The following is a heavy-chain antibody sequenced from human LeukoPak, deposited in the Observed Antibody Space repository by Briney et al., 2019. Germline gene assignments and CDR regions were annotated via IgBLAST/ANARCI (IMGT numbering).Heavy chain of an antibody. CDR3: ARPSNSMVRGVTGYFDL. V-gene: IGHV2-5*02. J-gene: IGHJ2*01. CDR2: MYWDDDK. D-gene: IGHD3-10*01. CDR1: GFSVNTNGVG. Sequence: SGPTLVHPTQPLTLTCTFSGFSVNTNGVGVGWIRQPPGKALEWLALMYWDDDKRYSPSLKSRLTITKDIAKNQVVLIMTNMDPGDTATYYCARPSNSMVRGVTGYFDLWGRGTLVTVSS.